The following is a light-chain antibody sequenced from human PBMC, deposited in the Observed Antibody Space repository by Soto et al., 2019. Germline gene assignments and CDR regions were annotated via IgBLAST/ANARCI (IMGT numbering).Light chain of an antibody. V-gene: IGKV3-20*01. CDR3: QQYGSSSWT. CDR1: QSVSSSY. J-gene: IGKJ1*01. CDR2: GAS. Sequence: EHVLTQSPGPPSFSPRERATLSFRAKQSVSSSYLAWYQQKPGQAPRLLIYGASSRATGIPDRFSGSGSGTDFTLTISRLEPEDFAVYYCQQYGSSSWTFGQGTKVDIK.